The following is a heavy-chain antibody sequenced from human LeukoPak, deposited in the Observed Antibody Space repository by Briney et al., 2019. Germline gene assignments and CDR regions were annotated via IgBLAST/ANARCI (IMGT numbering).Heavy chain of an antibody. CDR3: ARHPIPAAARGFWFDP. Sequence: GESLQITCKGSGYSFTSYWIGWVRQMPGKGLEWMGIIYPGDSDTRYSPSFQGQVTISADKSISTAYLQWSSLKASDTAMYYCARHPIPAAARGFWFDPWGQGTLVTVSS. CDR1: GYSFTSYW. J-gene: IGHJ5*02. CDR2: IYPGDSDT. V-gene: IGHV5-51*01. D-gene: IGHD6-6*01.